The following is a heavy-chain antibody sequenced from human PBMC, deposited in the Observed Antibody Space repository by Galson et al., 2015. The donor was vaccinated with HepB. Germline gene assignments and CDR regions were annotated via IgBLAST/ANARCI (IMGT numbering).Heavy chain of an antibody. CDR3: TRAIVVVPAAYAFDY. CDR2: IRSKAYGGTT. CDR1: GFTFGDYA. J-gene: IGHJ4*02. D-gene: IGHD2-2*01. Sequence: SLRLPCAASGFTFGDYAMSWVRQAPGKGLEWVGFIRSKAYGGTTEYAASVKGRFTISRDDSKSIAYLQMNSLKTEDTAVYYCTRAIVVVPAAYAFDYWGQGTLVTVSS. V-gene: IGHV3-49*04.